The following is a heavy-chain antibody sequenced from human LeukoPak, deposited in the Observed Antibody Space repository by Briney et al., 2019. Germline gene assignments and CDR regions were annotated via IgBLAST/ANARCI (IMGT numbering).Heavy chain of an antibody. CDR1: GFTFSNYG. V-gene: IGHV3-21*01. Sequence: GGSLRLSCAASGFTFSNYGMYWVRQAPGKGLEWVSSISSSSSYIYYADSVKGRFTISRDNAKNSLYLQMNSLRAEDTAVYYCARDSDSYYYGMDVWGQGTTVTVSS. CDR2: ISSSSSYI. D-gene: IGHD3-22*01. J-gene: IGHJ6*02. CDR3: ARDSDSYYYGMDV.